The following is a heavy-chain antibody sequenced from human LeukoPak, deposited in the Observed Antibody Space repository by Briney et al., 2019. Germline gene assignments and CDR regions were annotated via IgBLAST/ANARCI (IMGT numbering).Heavy chain of an antibody. CDR1: GGTFSSYA. J-gene: IGHJ4*02. D-gene: IGHD3-10*01. CDR3: ARRITMVRGVINGVFDY. CDR2: IIPILGIA. V-gene: IGHV1-69*04. Sequence: SVKVSCKASGGTFSSYAISWVRQAPGQGLEWMGRIIPILGIANYAQKFQGRVTITADKSTSTAYMELSSLRSEDTAVYYCARRITMVRGVINGVFDYWGQGTLVTVSS.